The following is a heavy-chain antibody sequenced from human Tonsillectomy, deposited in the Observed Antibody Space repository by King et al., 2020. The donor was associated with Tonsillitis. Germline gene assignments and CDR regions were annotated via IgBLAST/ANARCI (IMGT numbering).Heavy chain of an antibody. V-gene: IGHV5-51*01. J-gene: IGHJ4*02. Sequence: QLVQSGAEVKKPGESLKISCKGSGYDFSTYYIGWVRQKPGKGLEWMGIIYPGDSDTRYSPSFQGQLNFSADKSINTAYLQWRGLKASDTAMYYCARRPFCTTTTCFNNFASWGQGTLVTVSS. CDR3: ARRPFCTTTTCFNNFAS. CDR1: GYDFSTYY. CDR2: IYPGDSDT. D-gene: IGHD2-2*01.